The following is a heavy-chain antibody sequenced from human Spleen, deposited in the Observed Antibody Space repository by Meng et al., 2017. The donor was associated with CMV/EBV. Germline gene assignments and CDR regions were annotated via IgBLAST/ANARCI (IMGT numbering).Heavy chain of an antibody. V-gene: IGHV3-48*04. D-gene: IGHD5-18*01. CDR1: GFTFSSFS. J-gene: IGHJ6*02. CDR3: SYGDYYYYGMDV. CDR2: ISSRSRTI. Sequence: GGSLRLSCAVSGFTFSSFSMNWVRQAPGKGLEWVSYISSRSRTINYADSVKGRVSISRDNAKNSLYLQMTSLRAEDTAVYYCSYGDYYYYGMDVWGQGTTVTVSS.